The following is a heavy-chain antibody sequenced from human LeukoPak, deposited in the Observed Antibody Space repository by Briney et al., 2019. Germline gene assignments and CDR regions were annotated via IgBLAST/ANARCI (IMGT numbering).Heavy chain of an antibody. CDR1: GFTFSSYS. CDR3: ARGKYCSGGSCYKEVGY. J-gene: IGHJ4*02. CDR2: ISSSSSTI. Sequence: GGSLRLSCAASGFTFSSYSMNWVRQAPGKGLEWVSYISSSSSTIYYADSVKGRFTISRDNAKNSLYLQMNSLRAEDTAVYYCARGKYCSGGSCYKEVGYWGQGTLVTVSS. V-gene: IGHV3-48*04. D-gene: IGHD2-15*01.